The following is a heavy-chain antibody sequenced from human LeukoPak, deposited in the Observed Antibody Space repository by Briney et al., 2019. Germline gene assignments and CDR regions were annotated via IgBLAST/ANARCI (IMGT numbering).Heavy chain of an antibody. CDR3: ARAWGWFGELNPYYYYYMDV. V-gene: IGHV4-59*01. D-gene: IGHD3-10*01. Sequence: SETLSLTCTVSGGSISSYYWSWIRQPPGKGLEWIGYIYYSGSTNYNPSLKSRVTISVDTSKNQFSLKLSSVTAADTAVYYCARAWGWFGELNPYYYYYMDVWGKGTTVTISS. CDR2: IYYSGST. CDR1: GGSISSYY. J-gene: IGHJ6*03.